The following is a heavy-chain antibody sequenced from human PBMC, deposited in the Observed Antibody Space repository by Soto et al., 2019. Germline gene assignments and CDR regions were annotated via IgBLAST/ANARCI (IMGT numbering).Heavy chain of an antibody. CDR2: ISGSGGST. Sequence: EVQLLESGGGLVQPGGSLRLSCAASGFTFSSYAMSWVRQAPGKGLEWVSGISGSGGSTYYADSVKGRFTISRDNSKNTLYLQMNSLRAEETDVYSLAKAPFPCWSGSRWFDPWGQGTLVTVSS. CDR3: AKAPFPCWSGSRWFDP. V-gene: IGHV3-23*01. CDR1: GFTFSSYA. J-gene: IGHJ5*02. D-gene: IGHD3-3*01.